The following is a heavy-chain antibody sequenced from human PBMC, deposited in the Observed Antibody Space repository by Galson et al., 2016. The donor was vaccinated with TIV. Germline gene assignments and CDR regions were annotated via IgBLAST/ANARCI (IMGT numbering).Heavy chain of an antibody. V-gene: IGHV1-69*13. J-gene: IGHJ2*01. CDR3: ARPSDSSWYFDL. Sequence: SVKVSCKASGGSFSNYAINWVRQAPGQGLEWMGGIIPISRSPNYAQRFQGRVTITADESTSTAFVELSSLRSDDTAVYYCARPSDSSWYFDLWGRGTPVIVSS. CDR1: GGSFSNYA. D-gene: IGHD6-13*01. CDR2: IIPISRSP.